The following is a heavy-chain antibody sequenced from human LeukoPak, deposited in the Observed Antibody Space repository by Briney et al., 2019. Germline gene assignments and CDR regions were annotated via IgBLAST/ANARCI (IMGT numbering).Heavy chain of an antibody. V-gene: IGHV4-34*01. CDR3: ARQRAYNSSSWYPFDY. Sequence: PGGSLRLSCAASRFTFSTYAMSWVRQAPGKGLEWIGEINHSGSTNYNPSLKSRVTISVDTSKNQFSLKLSSVTAADTAVYYCARQRAYNSSSWYPFDYWGQGTLVTVSS. CDR1: RFTFSTYA. CDR2: INHSGST. J-gene: IGHJ4*02. D-gene: IGHD6-13*01.